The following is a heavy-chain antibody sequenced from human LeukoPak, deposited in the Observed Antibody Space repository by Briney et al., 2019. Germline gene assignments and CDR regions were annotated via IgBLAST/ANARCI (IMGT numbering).Heavy chain of an antibody. CDR1: GFTFSSYA. CDR2: ISGSGANT. Sequence: GGSLRLSCAASGFTFSSYAMSWVRQAPGKGLEWVSAISGSGANTYYADSVKGRFTISRDNSKNTLYLQMKSLRAEDTAVYYCARERNLEIAVAGTIFNYWGQGTLVAVSS. D-gene: IGHD6-19*01. CDR3: ARERNLEIAVAGTIFNY. J-gene: IGHJ4*02. V-gene: IGHV3-23*01.